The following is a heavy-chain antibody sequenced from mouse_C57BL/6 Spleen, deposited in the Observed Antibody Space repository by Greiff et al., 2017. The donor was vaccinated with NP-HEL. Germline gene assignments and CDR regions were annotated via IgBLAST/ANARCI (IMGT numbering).Heavy chain of an antibody. V-gene: IGHV1-4*01. Sequence: VQLQQSGAELARPGASVKMSCKASGYTFTSYTMHWVKQRPGQGLEWIGYINPSRGYTKYNQKFKDKATLTADKSSRTADMQLSSLTSEDYAVDYCARTHERWGQGTTLTVSS. CDR2: INPSRGYT. CDR1: GYTFTSYT. CDR3: ARTHER. J-gene: IGHJ2*01.